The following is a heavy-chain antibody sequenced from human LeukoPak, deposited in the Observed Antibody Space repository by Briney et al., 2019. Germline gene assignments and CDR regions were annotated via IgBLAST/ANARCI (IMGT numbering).Heavy chain of an antibody. CDR2: ISSSSSHI. CDR3: ARGVVPAAFDY. CDR1: GFTFSSYS. J-gene: IGHJ4*02. V-gene: IGHV3-21*01. D-gene: IGHD2-2*01. Sequence: PGGSLRLSCAASGFTFSSYSMNWVRQAPGKGLEWVSSISSSSSHIAYADSVKGRFTISRDNAKNALYLQVNSLRAEDTAVYYCARGVVPAAFDYWGQGTLVTVSS.